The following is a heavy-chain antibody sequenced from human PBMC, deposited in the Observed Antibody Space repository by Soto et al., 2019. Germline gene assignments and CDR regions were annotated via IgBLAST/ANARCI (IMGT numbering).Heavy chain of an antibody. CDR1: GFTFDDYT. CDR3: AKGEYADYSNWFDP. D-gene: IGHD4-17*01. CDR2: ISWDGGST. V-gene: IGHV3-43*01. Sequence: GGSLRLSCAGSGFTFDDYTMHWVRQAPGKGLEWVSLISWDGGSTYYADSVKGRFTISRDNSKNSLYLQMNSLRTEDTVLYYCAKGEYADYSNWFDPWGQGTLVTVSS. J-gene: IGHJ5*02.